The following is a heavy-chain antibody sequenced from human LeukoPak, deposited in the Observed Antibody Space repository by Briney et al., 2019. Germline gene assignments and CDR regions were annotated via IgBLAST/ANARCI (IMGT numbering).Heavy chain of an antibody. D-gene: IGHD2-15*01. CDR2: ISYDGSNK. Sequence: GGSLRLSCAASGFTFSSYAMHWVRQAPGKGLEWVAVISYDGSNKYYADSVKGRFTISRDNSKNTLYLQMNSLRAEDTAVYYCARGWQLAFYYYYGMHVWGQGTTVTVSS. J-gene: IGHJ6*02. V-gene: IGHV3-30-3*01. CDR1: GFTFSSYA. CDR3: ARGWQLAFYYYYGMHV.